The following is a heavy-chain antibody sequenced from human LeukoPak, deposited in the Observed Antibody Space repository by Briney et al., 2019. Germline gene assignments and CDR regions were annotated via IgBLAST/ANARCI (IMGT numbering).Heavy chain of an antibody. CDR3: ASGYSGYYFDY. CDR2: INPNSGGT. J-gene: IGHJ4*02. CDR1: GYTFTDYY. D-gene: IGHD5-12*01. V-gene: IGHV1-2*02. Sequence: ASLKVSCKTSGYTFTDYYMHWVRQAPGQGLEWLGWINPNSGGTNFAQYFQGRVTMTRDTSISTAYMELSRLRSDDTAVYYCASGYSGYYFDYWGQGTLVTVSS.